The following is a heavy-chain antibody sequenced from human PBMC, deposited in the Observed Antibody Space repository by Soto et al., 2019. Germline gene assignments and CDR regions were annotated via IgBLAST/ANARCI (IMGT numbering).Heavy chain of an antibody. CDR3: ARDTVDTAMVTGYYGMDV. J-gene: IGHJ6*02. Sequence: ASVKVSCKASGYTFTSYGISWVRQAPGQGLEWMGWISAYNGNTNYAQKLQGRVTMTTDTSTSTAYMELRSLRSDDTAVYYCARDTVDTAMVTGYYGMDVWRQGPTVTVSS. CDR2: ISAYNGNT. D-gene: IGHD5-18*01. V-gene: IGHV1-18*04. CDR1: GYTFTSYG.